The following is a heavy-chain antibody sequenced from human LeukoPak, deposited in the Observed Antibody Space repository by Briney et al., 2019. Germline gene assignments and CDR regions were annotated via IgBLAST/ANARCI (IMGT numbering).Heavy chain of an antibody. CDR2: ISYDGSNK. D-gene: IGHD2-15*01. V-gene: IGHV3-30*03. CDR1: GFTFSSYG. J-gene: IGHJ3*02. CDR3: ARPTSYCSGGSCYHYDAFDI. Sequence: PGGSLRLSCAAPGFTFSSYGMHWVRQAPGKGLEWVAVISYDGSNKYYADSVKGRFTISRDNSKNTLYLQMNSLRAEDTAVYYCARPTSYCSGGSCYHYDAFDIWGQGTMVTVSS.